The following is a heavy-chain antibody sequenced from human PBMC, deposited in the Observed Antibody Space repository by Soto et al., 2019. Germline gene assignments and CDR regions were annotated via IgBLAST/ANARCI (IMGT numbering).Heavy chain of an antibody. Sequence: EVQLVESGGGLVQPGGSLRLSCAASGFTFSSYWMHWVRQAPGKGLVWVSRINSDGSSTSYADSVKGRFTISRDNAKNSLYLQMNSLRAEDTAVYYCARSPGDPVLRYFAWLSYGNAFDIWGQGTMVTVSS. CDR2: INSDGSST. D-gene: IGHD3-9*01. CDR3: ARSPGDPVLRYFAWLSYGNAFDI. CDR1: GFTFSSYW. J-gene: IGHJ3*02. V-gene: IGHV3-74*01.